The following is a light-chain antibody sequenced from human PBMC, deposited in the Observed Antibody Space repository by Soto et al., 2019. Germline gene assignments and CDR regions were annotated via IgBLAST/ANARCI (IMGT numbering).Light chain of an antibody. CDR3: QQYGRSLHT. CDR1: QSVSSSY. CDR2: DAS. Sequence: EIVLTQSPGTLSLYPGERATLSCRASQSVSSSYLAWYQQKPGQAPRLLIYDASSRATGITDRFSGGGSGTDFTLTISRLEPEDFAVCYCQQYGRSLHTFGGGTKV. V-gene: IGKV3-20*01. J-gene: IGKJ4*01.